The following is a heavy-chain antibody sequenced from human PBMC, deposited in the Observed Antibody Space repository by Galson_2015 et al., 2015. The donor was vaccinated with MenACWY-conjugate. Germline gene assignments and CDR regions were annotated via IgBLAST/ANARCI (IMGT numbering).Heavy chain of an antibody. CDR2: IYWDGNT. J-gene: IGHJ4*02. Sequence: SLRLSCAASGFTVSSNFMNWPRQAPGKGPEWVADIYWDGNTYYADSVRGRFTISGDNSKNTLYLQMNGLRVEDTAVYYCTKMRANAGGVGGDYFDYWGQGALVPISP. CDR1: GFTVSSNF. V-gene: IGHV3-53*01. CDR3: TKMRANAGGVGGDYFDY. D-gene: IGHD3-16*01.